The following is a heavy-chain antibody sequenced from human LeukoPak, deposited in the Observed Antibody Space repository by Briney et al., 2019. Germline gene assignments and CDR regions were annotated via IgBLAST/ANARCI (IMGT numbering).Heavy chain of an antibody. J-gene: IGHJ2*01. CDR3: ARRTVTRDWYFDL. CDR2: ISSSGTTI. CDR1: GFTFSDYY. Sequence: GGSLRLSCAASGFTFSDYYMSWIRQAPGKGLEWVSHISSSGTTIYYADSVKGRFTISRDNAKNSLYLQMNSLRAEDTAVYYCARRTVTRDWYFDLWGRGTLVTVSS. V-gene: IGHV3-11*01. D-gene: IGHD4-17*01.